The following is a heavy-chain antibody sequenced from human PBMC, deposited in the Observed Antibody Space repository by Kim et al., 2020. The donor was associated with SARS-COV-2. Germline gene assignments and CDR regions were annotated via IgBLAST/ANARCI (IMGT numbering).Heavy chain of an antibody. V-gene: IGHV3-30-3*01. CDR2: ISYDGSNK. J-gene: IGHJ4*02. D-gene: IGHD3-10*01. Sequence: GGSLRLSCAASGFTFSSYAMHWVRQAPGKGLEWVAVISYDGSNKYYADSVKGRFTISRDNSKNTLYLQMNSLRAEDTAVYYCASDGEGRNFDYWGQGTLVTVSS. CDR1: GFTFSSYA. CDR3: ASDGEGRNFDY.